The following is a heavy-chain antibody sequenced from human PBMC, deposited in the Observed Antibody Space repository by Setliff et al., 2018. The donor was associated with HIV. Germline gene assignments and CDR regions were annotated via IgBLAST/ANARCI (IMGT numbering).Heavy chain of an antibody. J-gene: IGHJ5*02. D-gene: IGHD2-15*01. CDR2: IYHTGST. V-gene: IGHV4-39*01. Sequence: KLSETLSLTCTVSGGSINSTSYYWGWIRQPPGNGLEWIGSIYHTGSTYYKPSLKSRVTISVDTSKNQFSLRLSSVAAGDTAVYYCARVRYCSGGSCYGGEYWFDPWGQGTLVTVSS. CDR3: ARVRYCSGGSCYGGEYWFDP. CDR1: GGSINSTSYY.